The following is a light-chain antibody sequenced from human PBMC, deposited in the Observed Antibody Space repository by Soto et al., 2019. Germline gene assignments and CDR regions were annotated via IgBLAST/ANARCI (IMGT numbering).Light chain of an antibody. CDR2: GAS. CDR3: QLYGNSPL. J-gene: IGKJ2*01. Sequence: EIVLTQSPGTLSLSPGERATLSCRASQSVSSSYLAWYQQKPGQAPRLLIYGASSRATGIPDRFSGSGSGTDVTLTISRLEPEDFAVFYCQLYGNSPLFGQGTKLEIK. CDR1: QSVSSSY. V-gene: IGKV3-20*01.